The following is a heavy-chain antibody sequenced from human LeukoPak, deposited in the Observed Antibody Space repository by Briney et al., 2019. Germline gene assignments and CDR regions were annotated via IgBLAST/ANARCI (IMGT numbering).Heavy chain of an antibody. CDR3: ARDGEEDGGTLPFDY. D-gene: IGHD4-23*01. CDR1: GYTFTSYG. J-gene: IGHJ4*02. CDR2: ISAYNGNT. Sequence: ASVKVSCKASGYTFTSYGISWVRQALGQGLEWMGWISAYNGNTNYAQKLQGRVTMPTDTSTSTAYMELRSLRSDDTAVYYCARDGEEDGGTLPFDYWGQGTLVTVSS. V-gene: IGHV1-18*01.